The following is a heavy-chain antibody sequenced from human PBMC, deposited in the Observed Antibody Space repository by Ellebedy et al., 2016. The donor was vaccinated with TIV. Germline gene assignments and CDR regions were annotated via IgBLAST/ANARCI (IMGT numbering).Heavy chain of an antibody. CDR3: ARGVYAFDV. V-gene: IGHV3-7*04. Sequence: GGSLRLXXVASGFTFSSYWMTWVRQAPGKGLEWVAYMKQDGSEIYYVDSVKGRFTISRDNPKSSLYLQMNSLRAEDTAVYYCARGVYAFDVWGQGAMVTVSS. CDR2: MKQDGSEI. CDR1: GFTFSSYW. D-gene: IGHD2-8*01. J-gene: IGHJ3*01.